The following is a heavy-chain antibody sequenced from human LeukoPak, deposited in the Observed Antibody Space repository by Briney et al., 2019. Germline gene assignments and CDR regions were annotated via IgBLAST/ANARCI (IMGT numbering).Heavy chain of an antibody. CDR2: IYYSGTS. D-gene: IGHD3/OR15-3a*01. CDR1: GGSISSSTYY. Sequence: SETLSLTCTVAGGSISSSTYYWGWTRQPPGKGLEWIGSIYYSGTSYYNPSLKSRVTISVDTSKNQFSLKLSSVTAADTAVYYCARLRKGDDFWTAYYYFDYWGQGALITVSS. CDR3: ARLRKGDDFWTAYYYFDY. V-gene: IGHV4-39*01. J-gene: IGHJ4*02.